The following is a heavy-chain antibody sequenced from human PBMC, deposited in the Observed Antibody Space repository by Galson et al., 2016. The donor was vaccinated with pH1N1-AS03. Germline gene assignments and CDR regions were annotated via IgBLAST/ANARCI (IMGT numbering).Heavy chain of an antibody. Sequence: SLRLSCAASGFTFSGYAMNWVRQAPGKGLEWVSGVSTNGRRTFHADSVKGRFTISRDNSKNPLYLQMNSLRVEDAAVYYCAKGGIYNREGLGGSWGQGTLVAVSS. J-gene: IGHJ5*02. CDR3: AKGGIYNREGLGGS. CDR2: VSTNGRRT. D-gene: IGHD2/OR15-2a*01. CDR1: GFTFSGYA. V-gene: IGHV3-23*01.